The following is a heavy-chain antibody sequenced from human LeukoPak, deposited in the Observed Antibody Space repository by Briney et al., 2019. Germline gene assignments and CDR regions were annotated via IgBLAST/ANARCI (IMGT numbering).Heavy chain of an antibody. J-gene: IGHJ4*02. V-gene: IGHV1-18*01. D-gene: IGHD2-2*01. CDR3: ATIPGDSTGFHY. CDR1: GYTFTSYG. CDR2: ISAYNGNT. Sequence: ASVKVSCKASGYTFTSYGISWVRQAPGQGPEWMGWISAYNGNTNYAQKLQGRVTMTTDTSTSTAYMELSRLRSEDTAVYYCATIPGDSTGFHYWGQGTLVTVSS.